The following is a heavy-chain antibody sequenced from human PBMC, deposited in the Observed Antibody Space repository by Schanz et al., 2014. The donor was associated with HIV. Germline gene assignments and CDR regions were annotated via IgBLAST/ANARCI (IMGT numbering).Heavy chain of an antibody. V-gene: IGHV4-34*01. CDR1: GGSFSGYF. D-gene: IGHD3-3*01. J-gene: IGHJ4*02. CDR2: INHSGST. Sequence: QVQLQQWGAGLLKPSETLSLTCAVYGGSFSGYFWAWIRQPPGKGLEWIGEINHSGSTNYNPSLKIRVTISVDPSKNHFSRELPSVTAADTAVYYCAKLILFDNHDFWSGYPDWGQGTLVTVSS. CDR3: AKLILFDNHDFWSGYPD.